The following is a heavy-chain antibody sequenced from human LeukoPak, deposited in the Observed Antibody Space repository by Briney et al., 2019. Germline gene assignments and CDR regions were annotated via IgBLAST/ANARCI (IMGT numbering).Heavy chain of an antibody. V-gene: IGHV4-4*07. J-gene: IGHJ6*03. CDR3: ARDFTDSGSSLVYYYYYMDV. CDR2: IYTSGST. CDR1: GGSISSYY. Sequence: SETLSLTCTVSGGSISSYYWSWIRQPAGKGLEWIGRIYTSGSTNYNPSLKSRVTMSVDTSKKQISLKLSSVTAADTAVYYCARDFTDSGSSLVYYYYYMDVWGKGTTVTVSS. D-gene: IGHD1-26*01.